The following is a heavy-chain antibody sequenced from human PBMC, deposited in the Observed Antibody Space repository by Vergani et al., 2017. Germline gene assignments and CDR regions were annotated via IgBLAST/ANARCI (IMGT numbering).Heavy chain of an antibody. J-gene: IGHJ6*02. CDR3: AKANPRNSGYDYLYYYHAMDV. CDR2: ISGSGGST. D-gene: IGHD5-12*01. V-gene: IGHV3-23*01. CDR1: GFTFNHYA. Sequence: EVQLLESGGDLVQPGGSLRLSCAASGFTFNHYAMNWVRQAPGKGLEWVSGISGSGGSTYYAGSVTGRFTISRDSSKNTLYLQMNSLSAGDTAVYYCAKANPRNSGYDYLYYYHAMDVWCQGTTVTVSS.